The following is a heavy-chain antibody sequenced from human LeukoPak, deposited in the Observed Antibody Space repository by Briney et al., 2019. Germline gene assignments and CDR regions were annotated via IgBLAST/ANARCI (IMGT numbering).Heavy chain of an antibody. Sequence: ASVKVSCKASGYTFTSYFMHWVRQALGQGLEWLGMINPSGSTTTYAQKFQGRVTMTRDTSTSTVYMELSSLRSEDTAVYYCARETSDSWGQGTLVTVSS. J-gene: IGHJ5*01. D-gene: IGHD1-1*01. CDR2: INPSGSTT. CDR3: ARETSDS. CDR1: GYTFTSYF. V-gene: IGHV1-46*01.